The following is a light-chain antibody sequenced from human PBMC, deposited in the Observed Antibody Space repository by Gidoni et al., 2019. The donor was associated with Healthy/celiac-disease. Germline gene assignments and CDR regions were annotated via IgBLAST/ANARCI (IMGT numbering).Light chain of an antibody. V-gene: IGKV1-8*01. Sequence: AIRLTQSPSSLSASTGDRVTITCRASQGISSYLAWYQQKPGKATKLLIYAASTLQSGVPSRFSGSGSGTDFTRTISCLQSEDFATYYWQQYYSYPWTFGQRAKVEIK. CDR3: QQYYSYPWT. CDR1: QGISSY. J-gene: IGKJ1*01. CDR2: AAS.